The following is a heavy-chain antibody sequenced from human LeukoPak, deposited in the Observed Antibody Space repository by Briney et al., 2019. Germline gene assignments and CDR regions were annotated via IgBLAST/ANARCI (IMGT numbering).Heavy chain of an antibody. CDR3: ARVRDSGSYYWWTANWFDP. CDR1: GFTFSSYA. Sequence: GGSLRLSCAASGFTFSSYAMSWVRQAPGKGLEWVSAISGSGGSTYYADSVKGRFTISRDNSKNTLYLQMNSLRAEDTAVYYCARVRDSGSYYWWTANWFDPWGQGTLVTVSS. D-gene: IGHD1-26*01. CDR2: ISGSGGST. J-gene: IGHJ5*02. V-gene: IGHV3-23*01.